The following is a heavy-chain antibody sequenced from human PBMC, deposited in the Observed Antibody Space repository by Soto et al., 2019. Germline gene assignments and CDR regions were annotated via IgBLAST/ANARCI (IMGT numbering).Heavy chain of an antibody. Sequence: QLQLQESGSGLVKPSETLSLSCAVSGDSISIGTYSWGWIRQPPGKGLEWLGYVYRSGSAYYNPSLKSRIAISIDRSMNQFSLRMTSVTAADTAMYYCARDLGDNSGWAAFDIWGQGTMVTVS. D-gene: IGHD3-22*01. CDR2: VYRSGSA. V-gene: IGHV4-30-2*01. CDR3: ARDLGDNSGWAAFDI. CDR1: GDSISIGTYS. J-gene: IGHJ3*02.